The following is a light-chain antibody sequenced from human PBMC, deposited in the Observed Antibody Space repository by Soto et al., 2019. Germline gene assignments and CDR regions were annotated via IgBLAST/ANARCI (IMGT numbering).Light chain of an antibody. CDR3: YSCSRSSGTRYV. V-gene: IGLV2-14*03. CDR1: SSDIGAYNY. CDR2: DVS. J-gene: IGLJ1*01. Sequence: QSALTQPASVSGSPGQSITISCTGTSSDIGAYNYVSWYQQHPGQAPKLMISDVSHRPSGISDRFSGSKSGNTASLTISGLQAEDEADYYCYSCSRSSGTRYVFGTGTKLTVL.